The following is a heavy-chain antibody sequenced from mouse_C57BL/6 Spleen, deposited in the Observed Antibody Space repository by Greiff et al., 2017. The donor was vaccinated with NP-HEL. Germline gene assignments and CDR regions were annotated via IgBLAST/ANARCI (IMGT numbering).Heavy chain of an antibody. D-gene: IGHD1-1*01. J-gene: IGHJ1*03. CDR3: ASSLYYGSSLWYFDV. CDR1: GFSLTSYA. V-gene: IGHV2-9-1*01. Sequence: VQLQESGPGLVAPSQSLSITCTVSGFSLTSYAISWVRQPPGKGLEWLGVIWTGGGTNYNSALKSRLSISKDNSKSQVFLKMNSLQTDDTARYYCASSLYYGSSLWYFDVWGTGTTVTVSS. CDR2: IWTGGGT.